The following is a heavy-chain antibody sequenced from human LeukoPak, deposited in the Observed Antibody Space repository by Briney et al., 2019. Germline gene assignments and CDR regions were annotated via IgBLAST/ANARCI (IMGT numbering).Heavy chain of an antibody. D-gene: IGHD3-10*01. CDR1: GGSISSGGYS. CDR3: ARCRDDAFDI. V-gene: IGHV4-39*01. Sequence: PSETLSLTCAVSGGSISSGGYSWSWIRQPPGKGLEWIGSVYYSGSTYYNPSLKSRVTISVDTSKNQFSLKLSSVTAADTAVYYCARCRDDAFDIWGQGTMVTVSS. CDR2: VYYSGST. J-gene: IGHJ3*02.